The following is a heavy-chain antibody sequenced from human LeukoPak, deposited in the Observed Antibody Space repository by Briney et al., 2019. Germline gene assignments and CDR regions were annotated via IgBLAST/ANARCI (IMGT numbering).Heavy chain of an antibody. CDR3: AKTFWSGSNWFDP. V-gene: IGHV4-59*01. CDR1: GGSISSYY. CDR2: IYYSGST. D-gene: IGHD3-3*01. J-gene: IGHJ5*02. Sequence: SETLSLTCTVSGGSISSYYWSWIRQPPGKGLEWIGYIYYSGSTNYNPSLKSRVTISVDTSKNQFSLKLSSVTAADTAVYYCAKTFWSGSNWFDPWGQGTLVTVSS.